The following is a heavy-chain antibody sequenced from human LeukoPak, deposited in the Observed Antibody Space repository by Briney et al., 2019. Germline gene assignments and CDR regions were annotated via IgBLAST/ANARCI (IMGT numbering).Heavy chain of an antibody. CDR1: TFTFSSYW. V-gene: IGHV3-7*01. J-gene: IGHJ6*03. CDR2: MKQDGSEK. CDR3: ARGASYYYYYYMDV. Sequence: GGSLRLSCAASTFTFSSYWMTWVRQAPGKGLEWVANMKQDGSEKYYVDSVKGRFTISRDNAKNSLYLQMNSLRAEDTAVYYCARGASYYYYYYMDVWGKGTTVTVSS.